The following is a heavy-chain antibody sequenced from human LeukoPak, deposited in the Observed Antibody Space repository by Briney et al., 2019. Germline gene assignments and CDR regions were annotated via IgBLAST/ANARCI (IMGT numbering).Heavy chain of an antibody. D-gene: IGHD1-26*01. J-gene: IGHJ4*02. CDR1: GFTFSNYD. V-gene: IGHV3-33*06. CDR3: AKRNSGNYFDD. Sequence: GGSLRLSCAASGFTFSNYDMPWVRQAPGKGLEWVAVIWDDGSNKYYADSVKGRFTLSRDNSKTTLYLQMNSLRAEDTAVYYCAKRNSGNYFDDWGQGSLVTVSS. CDR2: IWDDGSNK.